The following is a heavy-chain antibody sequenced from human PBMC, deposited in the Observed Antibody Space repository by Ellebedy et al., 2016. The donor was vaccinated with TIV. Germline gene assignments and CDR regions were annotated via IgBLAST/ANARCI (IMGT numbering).Heavy chain of an antibody. CDR3: AALQWLAPAWYFDL. D-gene: IGHD6-19*01. CDR1: GGSFSGYY. J-gene: IGHJ2*01. Sequence: MPSETLSLTCAVYGGSFSGYYWSWIRQPPGKGLEWIGEINHSGSTKYNPSLKSRVTISVDTSKNQFSLKLSSVTAADTAVYYCAALQWLAPAWYFDLWGRGTLVTVSS. V-gene: IGHV4-34*01. CDR2: INHSGST.